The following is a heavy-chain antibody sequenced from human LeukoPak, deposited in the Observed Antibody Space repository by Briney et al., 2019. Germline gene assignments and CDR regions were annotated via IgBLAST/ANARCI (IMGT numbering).Heavy chain of an antibody. D-gene: IGHD3-22*01. V-gene: IGHV3-30-3*01. CDR1: GFIFSSYA. J-gene: IGHJ4*02. CDR2: ISYDGSVK. CDR3: ARDDSSGYYWYYFDY. Sequence: PGGSLRLSCAASGFIFSSYAMHWVRQAPGKGLEWVAVISYDGSVKYFADSVKGRFTISRDNSKNTLYLQMNSLRAEDTPVYYCARDDSSGYYWYYFDYWGQGTLVTVSS.